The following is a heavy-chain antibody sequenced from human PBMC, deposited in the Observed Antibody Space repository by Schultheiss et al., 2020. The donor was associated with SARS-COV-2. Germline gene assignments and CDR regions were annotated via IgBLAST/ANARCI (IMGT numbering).Heavy chain of an antibody. Sequence: SETLSLTCTVSGGSINSDSYYWSWIRQHPGKGLEWIGYIYYSGSTYYNPSLKSRVTISVDTSKNQFSLKLSSVTAADTAVYYCARGAVTKDHYYYYGMDVWGQGTTVTVSS. D-gene: IGHD4-17*01. V-gene: IGHV4-31*03. CDR2: IYYSGST. CDR3: ARGAVTKDHYYYYGMDV. J-gene: IGHJ6*02. CDR1: GGSINSDSYY.